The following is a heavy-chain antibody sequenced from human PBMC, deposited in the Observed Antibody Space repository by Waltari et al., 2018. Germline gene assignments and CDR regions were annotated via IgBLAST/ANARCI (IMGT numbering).Heavy chain of an antibody. CDR1: GFSFSSHG. J-gene: IGHJ4*02. V-gene: IGHV3-33*01. CDR2: IWSDRSKK. CDR3: ARDISYSSLDY. Sequence: QVQLVESGGGVVQPGRSLRLSCAASGFSFSSHGFHWVRQAPGKGLEWVAAIWSDRSKKVFADSVKGRFTISRDNSKNTLYLQMDSLRAEDTAVYYCARDISYSSLDYGGQGTLVTVSS. D-gene: IGHD3-22*01.